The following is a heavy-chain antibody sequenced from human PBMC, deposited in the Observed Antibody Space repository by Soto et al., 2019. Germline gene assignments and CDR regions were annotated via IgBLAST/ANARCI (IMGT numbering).Heavy chain of an antibody. Sequence: PGGSLRLSCAASGFSFSDYYMTWVRQAPGKGLEWISDISSSGDPTYYADSVRGRFTISGDNAKNSLYLQLDSLRGEDTAVYYCARLLLRPGKFDYWGQGTLVTVSS. CDR3: ARLLLRPGKFDY. J-gene: IGHJ4*02. CDR1: GFSFSDYY. D-gene: IGHD2-21*01. CDR2: ISSSGDPT. V-gene: IGHV3-11*01.